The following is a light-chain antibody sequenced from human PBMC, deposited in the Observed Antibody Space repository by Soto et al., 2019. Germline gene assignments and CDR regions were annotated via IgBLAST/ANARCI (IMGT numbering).Light chain of an antibody. J-gene: IGLJ2*01. CDR2: SNN. V-gene: IGLV1-44*01. CDR1: SSNIGSNT. CDR3: AAWDDSLNGVV. Sequence: QSVLTQPPSASGTPGQRVTISCSGSSSNIGSNTVNWYQQLPGTAPKLLIYSNNQRPSGAPDRFSGSKSGTSASLAISGLQSEDEADYYCAAWDDSLNGVVFGGRTKVTVL.